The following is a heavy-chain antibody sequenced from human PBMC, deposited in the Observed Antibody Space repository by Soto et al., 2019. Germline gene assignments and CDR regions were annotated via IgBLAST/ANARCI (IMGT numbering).Heavy chain of an antibody. J-gene: IGHJ6*02. CDR2: INAAIGET. Sequence: ASVKVSCKASGYSFTAYGIHWVRQAPGQRLEWMGWINAAIGETEFSQKFQGRVTISRDTSARTAYMELSGLRSEDTAVYYCAGLGGGYFYNYGMDVWGQGSTVTVSS. V-gene: IGHV1-3*01. CDR1: GYSFTAYG. CDR3: AGLGGGYFYNYGMDV. D-gene: IGHD3-10*01.